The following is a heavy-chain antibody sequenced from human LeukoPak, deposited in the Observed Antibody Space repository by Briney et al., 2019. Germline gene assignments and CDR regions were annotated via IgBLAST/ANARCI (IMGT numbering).Heavy chain of an antibody. CDR2: IYHSGST. CDR1: GGSISSSNW. J-gene: IGHJ4*02. V-gene: IGHV4-4*02. CDR3: ARDLGMAGIAPVDY. Sequence: PSETLSLTCAVSGGSISSSNWWSWVRQPPGKGLEWIGEIYHSGSTNYNPSLKSRVTISVDTSKNQFSLKVTSVTAADTAVYYCARDLGMAGIAPVDYWGQGTLVTVSS. D-gene: IGHD6-19*01.